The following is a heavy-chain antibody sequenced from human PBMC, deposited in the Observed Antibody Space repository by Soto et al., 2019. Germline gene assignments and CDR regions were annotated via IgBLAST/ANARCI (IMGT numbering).Heavy chain of an antibody. CDR3: AKNWDTTFSSSSH. Sequence: EVQLLESGGGLVQPGGSLRLSCAASGFPFSTYAMTWVRQAPGKGLEWVSAISGSGGSTYYADSVKGRFTISRDKSKSTLFLQMNILRAEDTAVYYCAKNWDTTFSSSSHWGQGALVTVSS. D-gene: IGHD6-6*01. CDR1: GFPFSTYA. CDR2: ISGSGGST. V-gene: IGHV3-23*01. J-gene: IGHJ4*02.